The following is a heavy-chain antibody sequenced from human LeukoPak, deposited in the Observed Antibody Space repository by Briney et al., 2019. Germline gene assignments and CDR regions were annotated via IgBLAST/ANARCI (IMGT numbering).Heavy chain of an antibody. J-gene: IGHJ6*03. Sequence: PSETLSLTCSVSGGSVGDYYWTWVRQPPGKGLEWIGYISYTGSTSYYPSLKSRVTISIDTYRKKFSLELTSVTAADTAVYYCSRLSSDYYETSSYFYYMDVWGKGTTVTVSS. V-gene: IGHV4-59*08. CDR1: GGSVGDYY. CDR3: SRLSSDYYETSSYFYYMDV. D-gene: IGHD3-22*01. CDR2: ISYTGST.